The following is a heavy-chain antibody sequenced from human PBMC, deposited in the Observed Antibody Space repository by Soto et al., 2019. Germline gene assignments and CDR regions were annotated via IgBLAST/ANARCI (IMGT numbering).Heavy chain of an antibody. CDR3: ARVNGSGGYGMDV. V-gene: IGHV4-34*01. CDR2: INHSGST. CDR1: GGSFSGYY. D-gene: IGHD3-10*01. Sequence: PSETLSLTCAVYGGSFSGYYWSWIRQPPGKGLEWIGEINHSGSTNYNPSLKSRVTISVDTSKNQFSLKLSSVTAADTAVYYCARVNGSGGYGMDVWGQGTTVTVSS. J-gene: IGHJ6*02.